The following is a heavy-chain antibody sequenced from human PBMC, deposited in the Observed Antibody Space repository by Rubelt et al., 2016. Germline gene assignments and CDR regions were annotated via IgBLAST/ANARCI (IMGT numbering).Heavy chain of an antibody. CDR3: VRLDSTGYYSA. CDR2: VYPRDSDL. CDR1: GSRFINQW. Sequence: EVQLVQSGTEVKKPGEPLKISCKGSGSRFINQWIGWVRQMPGKGLEWMGIVYPRDSDLRYSPSFQGQVTISADKSINTADLQWNSLKASDTAMYYCVRLDSTGYYSAWGQGTLVTVSS. D-gene: IGHD3-22*01. V-gene: IGHV5-51*01. J-gene: IGHJ5*02.